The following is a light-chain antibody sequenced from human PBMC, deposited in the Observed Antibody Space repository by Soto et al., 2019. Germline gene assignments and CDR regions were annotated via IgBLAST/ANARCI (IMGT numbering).Light chain of an antibody. Sequence: DIRMTQSPSSLSASVGDRVTITCRASQSSSTWLAWFQRKPGKAPNLLVYKASQLENGVPSRVSGSGSGTEFTLTISSLQPGDFATYYCQHYNTYPWTFGQGTKVDIK. V-gene: IGKV1-5*03. J-gene: IGKJ1*01. CDR1: QSSSTW. CDR3: QHYNTYPWT. CDR2: KAS.